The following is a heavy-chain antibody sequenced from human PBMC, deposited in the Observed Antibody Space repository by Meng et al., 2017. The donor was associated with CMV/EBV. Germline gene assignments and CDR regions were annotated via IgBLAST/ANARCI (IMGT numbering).Heavy chain of an antibody. CDR1: GYTLTSYG. CDR2: ISAYNGNT. J-gene: IGHJ4*02. Sequence: QVQAVQSGAKVKKPGASVKCSCKASGYTLTSYGISWVRQAPGQGLEWMGWISAYNGNTNYAQKLQGRVTMTTDTSTSTAYMELRSLRSDDTAVYYCARELDEVVRGVRFDYWGQGTLVTVSS. CDR3: ARELDEVVRGVRFDY. D-gene: IGHD3-10*01. V-gene: IGHV1-18*01.